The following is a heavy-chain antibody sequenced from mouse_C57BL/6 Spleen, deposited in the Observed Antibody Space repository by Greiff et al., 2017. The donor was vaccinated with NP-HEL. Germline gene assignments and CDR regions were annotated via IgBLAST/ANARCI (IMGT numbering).Heavy chain of an antibody. Sequence: QVQLKQPGAELVRPGSSVKLSCKASGYTFTSYWMDWVKQRPGQGLEWIGNIYPSDSETHYNQKFKDKATLTVDKSSSTAYMQLSSLTSEDSAVYYCARSYSNYVWFAYWGQGTLVTVSA. V-gene: IGHV1-61*01. J-gene: IGHJ3*01. CDR1: GYTFTSYW. D-gene: IGHD2-5*01. CDR2: IYPSDSET. CDR3: ARSYSNYVWFAY.